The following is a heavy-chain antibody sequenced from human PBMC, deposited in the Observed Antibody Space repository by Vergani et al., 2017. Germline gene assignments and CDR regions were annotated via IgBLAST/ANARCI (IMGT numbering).Heavy chain of an antibody. CDR1: GGSISSGDYY. CDR3: ARDFRSFWNDATLDY. Sequence: QVQLQESGPGLVKPSQTLSLTCTVSGGSISSGDYYWSWIRQPPGKGLEWIGSIYYSGSTYYNPSLKSLVTISVDTSKNQLSLKLSSVTAADTAVYYCARDFRSFWNDATLDYWGQGTLVTVSS. CDR2: IYYSGST. V-gene: IGHV4-31*01. D-gene: IGHD1-1*01. J-gene: IGHJ4*02.